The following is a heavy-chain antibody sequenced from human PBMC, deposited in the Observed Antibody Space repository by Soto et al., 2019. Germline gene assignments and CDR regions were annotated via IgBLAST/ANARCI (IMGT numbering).Heavy chain of an antibody. Sequence: GGSLRLSCAASGFTFSSYWMSWVRQAPGKGLEWVANIKQDGSEKYYVDSVKGRFTISRDNAKNSLYLQMNSLRAEDTAVYYCARDGRLEASIAAYYGMDVWGQGTTVTVSS. J-gene: IGHJ6*02. D-gene: IGHD6-6*01. CDR1: GFTFSSYW. V-gene: IGHV3-7*05. CDR2: IKQDGSEK. CDR3: ARDGRLEASIAAYYGMDV.